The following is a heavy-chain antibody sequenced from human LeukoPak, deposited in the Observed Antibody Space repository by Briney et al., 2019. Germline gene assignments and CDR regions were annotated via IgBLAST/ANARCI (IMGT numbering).Heavy chain of an antibody. Sequence: PGGSLRLSCAASGFTFSSCAMSWVRQAPGKGLEWVSAISGSGGSTYYADSVKGRFTISRDNSKNTLYLQMNSLRAEDTAVYYCAKDFSVLWFRDHYGMDVWGQGTTVTVSS. J-gene: IGHJ6*02. CDR2: ISGSGGST. CDR1: GFTFSSCA. D-gene: IGHD3-10*01. CDR3: AKDFSVLWFRDHYGMDV. V-gene: IGHV3-23*01.